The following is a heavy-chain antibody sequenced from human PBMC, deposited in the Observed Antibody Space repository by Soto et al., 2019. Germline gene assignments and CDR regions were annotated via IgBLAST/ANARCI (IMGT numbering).Heavy chain of an antibody. CDR2: IYYSGST. D-gene: IGHD3-10*01. CDR1: GGSISSGGYY. CDR3: ARDRGPGMDV. V-gene: IGHV4-31*03. J-gene: IGHJ6*02. Sequence: PSETLSLTCTVSGGSISSGGYYWSCIRQHPGKGLEWIGYIYYSGSTYYNPSLKSRVTISVDTSKNQFSLKLSSVTAADTAVYYCARDRGPGMDVWGQGTTVTVSS.